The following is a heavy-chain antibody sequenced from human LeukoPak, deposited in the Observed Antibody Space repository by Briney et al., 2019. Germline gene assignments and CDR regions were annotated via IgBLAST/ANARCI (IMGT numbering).Heavy chain of an antibody. Sequence: ASVKVSCKASAYTFTDYYVHWVRPAPGQGLEWMGWINPSSGDTLYAQKFQGRVTMTRDTSISTAYMELSRLRSDDTAVFYCARDPTHYYDSSGYQDSFDYWGQGTLVTVSS. D-gene: IGHD3-22*01. V-gene: IGHV1-2*02. J-gene: IGHJ4*02. CDR2: INPSSGDT. CDR3: ARDPTHYYDSSGYQDSFDY. CDR1: AYTFTDYY.